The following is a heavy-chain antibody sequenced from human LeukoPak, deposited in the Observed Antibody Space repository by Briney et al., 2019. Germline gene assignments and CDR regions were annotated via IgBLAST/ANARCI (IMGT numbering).Heavy chain of an antibody. D-gene: IGHD2-8*01. CDR3: ARSQKWRNYYYGMDV. CDR1: GGSISSYY. V-gene: IGHV4-4*07. CDR2: IYTSGST. Sequence: SETLSLTCTVSGGSISSYYWSWIRQPAGKGLEWIGRIYTSGSTNYNPSLKSRVTMSVDTSKNQFSLKLSSVTAADTAVYYCARSQKWRNYYYGMDVWGQGTTVTVSS. J-gene: IGHJ6*02.